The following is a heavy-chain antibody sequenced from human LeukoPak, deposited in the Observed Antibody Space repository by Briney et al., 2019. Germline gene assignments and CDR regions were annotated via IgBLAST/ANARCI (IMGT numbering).Heavy chain of an antibody. J-gene: IGHJ5*02. Sequence: SETLSLTCTVSGGSISSSSYYWGWIRQPPGKGLEWIGSIYYSGSTNYNPSLKSRVTISVDTSKNQFSLKLGSVTAADTAVYYCARVLRWFDPWGQGTLVTVSS. D-gene: IGHD2-15*01. V-gene: IGHV4-39*07. CDR1: GGSISSSSYY. CDR2: IYYSGST. CDR3: ARVLRWFDP.